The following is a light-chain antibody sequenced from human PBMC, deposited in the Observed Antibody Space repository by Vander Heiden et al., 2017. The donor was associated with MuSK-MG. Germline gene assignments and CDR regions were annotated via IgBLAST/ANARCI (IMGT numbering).Light chain of an antibody. Sequence: DIQMTQSPSSLSASVGDRVTITRRASQSISNYLTWYQHKPGKVPKLLIYDISSLQSGVPSRFSGSGSRTDFTLTISSLQPEDFATYYCQQSYRTPWTFGQGTKVEIK. CDR2: DIS. CDR1: QSISNY. V-gene: IGKV1-39*01. CDR3: QQSYRTPWT. J-gene: IGKJ1*01.